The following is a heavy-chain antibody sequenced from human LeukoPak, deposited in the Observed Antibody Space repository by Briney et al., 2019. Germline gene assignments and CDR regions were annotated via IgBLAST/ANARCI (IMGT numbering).Heavy chain of an antibody. J-gene: IGHJ4*02. CDR1: GYTFTSYD. D-gene: IGHD3-22*01. V-gene: IGHV1-8*01. Sequence: GASVTVSCKASGYTFTSYDINWVRQATGQGLEWMGWMNPNSGNTGYAQKFQGRVTMTRNTSISTAYMELSSLRSEDTAVYYCARADWVIGYDSSGYYSPYYFDYWGQGTLVTVSS. CDR2: MNPNSGNT. CDR3: ARADWVIGYDSSGYYSPYYFDY.